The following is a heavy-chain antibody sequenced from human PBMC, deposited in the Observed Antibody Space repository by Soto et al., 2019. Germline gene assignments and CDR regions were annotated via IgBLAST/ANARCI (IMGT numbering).Heavy chain of an antibody. V-gene: IGHV4-4*07. D-gene: IGHD3-10*01. CDR1: GGSISSYY. CDR3: ARDRVWGVIGPYYYYGMDV. CDR2: IYTSGST. Sequence: SETLSLTCTVSGGSISSYYWSWIRQPAGKGLEWIGRIYTSGSTNYNPSLKSRVTMSVDTSKNQFSLKLSSVTAADTAVYYCARDRVWGVIGPYYYYGMDVWGQGTPVTVS. J-gene: IGHJ6*02.